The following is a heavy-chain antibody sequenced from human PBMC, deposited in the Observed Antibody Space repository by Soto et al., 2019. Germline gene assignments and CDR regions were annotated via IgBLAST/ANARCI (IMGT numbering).Heavy chain of an antibody. CDR1: GYTFTNYG. CDR3: ARSGYSSGWYHWYFDF. V-gene: IGHV1-3*01. D-gene: IGHD6-19*01. J-gene: IGHJ2*01. CDR2: INVGHGST. Sequence: QVQLVQSGAEVKKPGASVKVSCKASGYTFTNYGVHWVHQAPGQRLEWMGWINVGHGSTKYSQKFQGRVTITRDTAASAAFMELSSLRSDDTAVYYCARSGYSSGWYHWYFDFWGRGTLVTVSS.